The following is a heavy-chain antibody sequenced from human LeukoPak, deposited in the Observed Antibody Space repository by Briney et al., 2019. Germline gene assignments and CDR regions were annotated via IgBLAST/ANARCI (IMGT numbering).Heavy chain of an antibody. CDR1: GGTFSSYA. Sequence: SVKVSCKASGGTFSSYAISWVRQAPGQGLEWMGRIIPILGIANYAQKFQGRVTITAVKSTSTAYMELSSLRSEDTAVYYCARGSIGYSSGLDVWGQGTTVTVSS. CDR2: IIPILGIA. CDR3: ARGSIGYSSGLDV. V-gene: IGHV1-69*04. J-gene: IGHJ6*02. D-gene: IGHD6-19*01.